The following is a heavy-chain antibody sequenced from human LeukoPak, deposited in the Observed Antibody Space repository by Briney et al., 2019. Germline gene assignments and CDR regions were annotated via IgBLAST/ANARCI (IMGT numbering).Heavy chain of an antibody. V-gene: IGHV3-74*01. CDR2: INSDGSIT. CDR1: GFTFSSYS. CDR3: ARDAVDTANAV. Sequence: PGGSLRLSCAASGFTFSSYSMNWVRQAPGKGLVWVSHINSDGSITSYADSVKGRFTISRDNAKNTLYLQMNSLRAEDTAVYYCARDAVDTANAVWGQGTMVTVSS. J-gene: IGHJ6*02. D-gene: IGHD5-18*01.